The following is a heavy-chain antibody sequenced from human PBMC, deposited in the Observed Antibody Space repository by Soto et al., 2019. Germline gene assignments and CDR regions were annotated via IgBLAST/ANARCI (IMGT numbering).Heavy chain of an antibody. CDR2: IYYSGST. V-gene: IGHV4-39*01. J-gene: IGHJ3*02. CDR1: GGSISSSSYY. CDR3: ARHVGCSSTSCYAGGSAFDI. D-gene: IGHD2-2*01. Sequence: QLQLQESGPGLVKPSETLSLTCTVSGGSISSSSYYWGWIRQPPGKGLEWIGSIYYSGSTYYNPSLKSRVTISVATSKNQFSLKLSSVTAADTAVYYCARHVGCSSTSCYAGGSAFDIWGQGTMVTVSS.